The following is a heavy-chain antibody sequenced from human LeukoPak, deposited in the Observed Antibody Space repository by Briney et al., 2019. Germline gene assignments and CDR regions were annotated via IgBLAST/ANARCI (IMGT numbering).Heavy chain of an antibody. CDR3: ARGGPNHGFDF. CDR2: IDNDGSDT. Sequence: PGGSLRLSCAASGFTFSSYWIHWVRQAPGKGLAWVSRIDNDGSDTIYADSVKGRFTISRDDAKNTLYLEMNSLRAEDTAVYFCARGGPNHGFDFWGQGTMVTVSS. V-gene: IGHV3-74*01. D-gene: IGHD4/OR15-4a*01. J-gene: IGHJ3*01. CDR1: GFTFSSYW.